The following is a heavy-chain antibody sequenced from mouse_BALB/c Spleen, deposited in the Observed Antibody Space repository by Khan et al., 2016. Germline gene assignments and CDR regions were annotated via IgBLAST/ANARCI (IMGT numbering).Heavy chain of an antibody. Sequence: DVKLLESGGGLVQPGGSLKLSCAASGFDFSRYWVSWVRQAPGKGLEWIGEINPDSSTINYTPSLKDKFIISRDNAKNTLYLQMSKVRSEDTALYYCARGRWYGAMDYWGQGTSVTVSS. V-gene: IGHV4-1*02. J-gene: IGHJ4*01. CDR2: INPDSSTI. CDR3: ARGRWYGAMDY. D-gene: IGHD2-1*01. CDR1: GFDFSRYW.